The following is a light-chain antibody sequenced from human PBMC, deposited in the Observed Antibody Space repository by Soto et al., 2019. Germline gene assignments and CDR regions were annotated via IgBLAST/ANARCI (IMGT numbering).Light chain of an antibody. CDR2: GAS. V-gene: IGKV3-20*01. CDR1: QSVSGSH. Sequence: EIVLTQSPGTLSLSPGERATLSCRASQSVSGSHLAWYQQKPGQAPRLLIYGASSRATGIPDRFSGSCSGTDFSLIISRLEPEDFGGYLCQQYGNSRWTFGQGTKVEIK. CDR3: QQYGNSRWT. J-gene: IGKJ1*01.